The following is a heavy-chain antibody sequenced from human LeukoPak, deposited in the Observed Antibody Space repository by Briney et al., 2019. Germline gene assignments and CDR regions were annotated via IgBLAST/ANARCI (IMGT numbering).Heavy chain of an antibody. CDR3: ARDPPRSLFGGESSWFDP. CDR1: GGTFSSYA. D-gene: IGHD3-16*01. J-gene: IGHJ5*02. Sequence: ASVKVSCKASGGTFSSYAISWVRQAPGQGLEWMGGIIPIFGTANYAQKFQGRVTITADESTSTAYMELSSLRSEDTAVYYCARDPPRSLFGGESSWFDPWGQGTLVTVSS. CDR2: IIPIFGTA. V-gene: IGHV1-69*01.